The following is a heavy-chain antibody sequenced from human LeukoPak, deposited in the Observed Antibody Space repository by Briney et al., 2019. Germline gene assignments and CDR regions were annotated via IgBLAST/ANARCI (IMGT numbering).Heavy chain of an antibody. V-gene: IGHV1-8*01. CDR2: MNPNSGNT. CDR3: ARSSYSSSWYYYYYGMDV. J-gene: IGHJ6*02. D-gene: IGHD6-13*01. Sequence: GASVKVSCKASGYTFTSYDINWVRQATGQGLEWMGWMNPNSGNTGYAQKFQGRVTMTRNTSISTAYMELSSLRSEDTAVYYCARSSYSSSWYYYYYGMDVWGQGTTVTVSS. CDR1: GYTFTSYD.